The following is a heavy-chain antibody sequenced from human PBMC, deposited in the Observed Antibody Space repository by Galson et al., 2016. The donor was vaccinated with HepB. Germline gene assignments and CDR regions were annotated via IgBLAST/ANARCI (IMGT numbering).Heavy chain of an antibody. CDR3: ARDRTYYYDSGNYYNVRRWFDP. CDR1: GGSLSGYY. CDR2: INDSGST. Sequence: SETLSLTCAVYGGSLSGYYWSWIRQTPGKGLEWIGEINDSGSTNYSPSLKGRVTISVDRSKNQLSLNLTSVTAADTAVYYCARDRTYYYDSGNYYNVRRWFDPWGQGTLVTVSS. D-gene: IGHD3-10*01. V-gene: IGHV4-34*01. J-gene: IGHJ5*02.